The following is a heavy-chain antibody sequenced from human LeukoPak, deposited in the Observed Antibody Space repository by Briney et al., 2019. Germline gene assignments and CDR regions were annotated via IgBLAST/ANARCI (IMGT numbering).Heavy chain of an antibody. Sequence: HPGGSLRLSCAASGFTVSSNYMSWVRQAPGKGLEWVSVIYRGGNTHYADSVKGRFSISRDNSKNTLYLEMNNLRAEDTAVYYCAREREDWGLAFDYWGQGTLVTVSS. CDR3: AREREDWGLAFDY. CDR1: GFTVSSNY. V-gene: IGHV3-53*01. J-gene: IGHJ4*02. CDR2: IYRGGNT. D-gene: IGHD3/OR15-3a*01.